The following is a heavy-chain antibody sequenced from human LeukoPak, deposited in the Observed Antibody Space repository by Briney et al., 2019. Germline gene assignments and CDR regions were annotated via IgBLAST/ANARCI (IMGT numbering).Heavy chain of an antibody. J-gene: IGHJ4*02. CDR2: IYSSGST. CDR1: GGSISSSSYY. D-gene: IGHD3-3*01. CDR3: ATNEWSGYYFEY. V-gene: IGHV4-39*01. Sequence: SSETLSFTCTVSGGSISSSSYYWGWIRQPPGKGLEWIGSIYSSGSTYYNPSLKSRVTISVDTSKNQFSLKLSSVTAADTAVYYCATNEWSGYYFEYWGQGTLVPVSS.